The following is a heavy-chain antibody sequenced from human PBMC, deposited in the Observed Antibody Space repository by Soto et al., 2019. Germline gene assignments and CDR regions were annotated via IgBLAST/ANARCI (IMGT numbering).Heavy chain of an antibody. CDR2: ISAYNGNT. CDR3: ARDHYSSWYSWFDP. D-gene: IGHD6-13*01. V-gene: IGHV1-18*01. J-gene: IGHJ5*02. Sequence: GASVKVSCKASGYTFTSYGISWVRQAPGQGLEWMGWISAYNGNTNYAQKFQGRVTITADKSTSTAYMELSSLRSEDTAVYYCARDHYSSWYSWFDPWGQGTLVTVSS. CDR1: GYTFTSYG.